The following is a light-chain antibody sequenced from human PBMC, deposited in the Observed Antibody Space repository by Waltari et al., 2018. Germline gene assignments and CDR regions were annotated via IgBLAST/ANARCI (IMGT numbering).Light chain of an antibody. V-gene: IGKV1-5*03. CDR2: KAS. CDR1: QYVKNN. CDR3: QEYDSLPIT. Sequence: FRASQYVKNNLAWFQQKPGKAPKVLIHKASRLESGVPSRFSGSGFGTEFILSISSLQPDDFATYYCQEYDSLPITFGGGTKVEIK. J-gene: IGKJ4*01.